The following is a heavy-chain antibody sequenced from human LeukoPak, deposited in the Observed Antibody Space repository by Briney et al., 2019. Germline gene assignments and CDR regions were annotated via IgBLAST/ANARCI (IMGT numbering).Heavy chain of an antibody. Sequence: GGSLRLSCAASGFTFGSYAMSWVRQAPGKGLEWVSAISGSGGSTYYADSVKGRFTISRDNSKNTLYLQMNSLRAEDTAVYYCAKDRVSVYYYDSSGYYYFDYWGQGTLVTVSS. V-gene: IGHV3-23*01. D-gene: IGHD3-22*01. J-gene: IGHJ4*02. CDR2: ISGSGGST. CDR3: AKDRVSVYYYDSSGYYYFDY. CDR1: GFTFGSYA.